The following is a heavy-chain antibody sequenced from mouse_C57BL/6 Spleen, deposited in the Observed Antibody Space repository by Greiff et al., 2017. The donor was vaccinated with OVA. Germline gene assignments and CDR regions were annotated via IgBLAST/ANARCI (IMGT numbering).Heavy chain of an antibody. CDR2: IYPRSGNT. Sequence: QVQLQQSGAELARPGASVKLSCKASGYTFTSYGISWVKQRTGQGLEWIGKIYPRSGNTYYNEKFKGKATLTADKSSSTAYMELRSLTSEDSAVYFCARGDYGSSYIYYFDYWGQGTTLTVSS. V-gene: IGHV1-81*01. D-gene: IGHD1-1*01. J-gene: IGHJ2*01. CDR3: ARGDYGSSYIYYFDY. CDR1: GYTFTSYG.